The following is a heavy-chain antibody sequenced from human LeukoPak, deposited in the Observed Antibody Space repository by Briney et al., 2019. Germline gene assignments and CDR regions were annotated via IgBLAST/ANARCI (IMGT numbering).Heavy chain of an antibody. Sequence: ASVKVSCKASGYTFTGYYMHWVRQAPGQGLEWMGWINPNSGGTNYAQKFQGRVTMTRDTSISTAYMELSSLRPEDTAVYYCARDSNLGYFDNWGQGTLVTVSS. CDR1: GYTFTGYY. J-gene: IGHJ4*02. D-gene: IGHD3-16*01. CDR3: ARDSNLGYFDN. V-gene: IGHV1-2*02. CDR2: INPNSGGT.